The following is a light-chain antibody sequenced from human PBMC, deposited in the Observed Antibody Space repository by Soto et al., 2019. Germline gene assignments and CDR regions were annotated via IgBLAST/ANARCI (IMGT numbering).Light chain of an antibody. Sequence: IQMTQSPSSLSASVGDRVTITCRASQSISSYLNWYQQKPGKAPKLLIYAASSLQSGVPSRFSGSGSGTDCTLTISSLQPEDFATYDCQQSYSTPYTFGQGTKLEIK. CDR3: QQSYSTPYT. J-gene: IGKJ2*01. V-gene: IGKV1-39*01. CDR2: AAS. CDR1: QSISSY.